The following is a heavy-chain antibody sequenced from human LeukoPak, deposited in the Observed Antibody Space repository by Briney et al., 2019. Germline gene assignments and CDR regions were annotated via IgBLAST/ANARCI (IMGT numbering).Heavy chain of an antibody. V-gene: IGHV3-20*04. CDR3: ARDYPRLGYCSSTSCSNTDV. CDR1: GFTFDDYG. D-gene: IGHD2-2*01. CDR2: INWNGGST. J-gene: IGHJ6*03. Sequence: GGSLRLSCAASGFTFDDYGMSWVRQAPGKGLEWASGINWNGGSTGYADSVKGRFTISRDNAKNSLYLQMNSLRAEDTALYYCARDYPRLGYCSSTSCSNTDVWGKGTTVTVSS.